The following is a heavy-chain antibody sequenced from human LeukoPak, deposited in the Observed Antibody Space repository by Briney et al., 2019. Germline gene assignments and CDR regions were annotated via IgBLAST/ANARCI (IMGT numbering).Heavy chain of an antibody. D-gene: IGHD2/OR15-2a*01. V-gene: IGHV1-2*02. CDR2: INPNSGGT. Sequence: GASVKVSCKASGYTFTGYYMHWVRQAPGQGLEWMGWINPNSGGTNYAQKFQGRVTMTRDTSISTAYMELSRLRSDDTAVYYCARARRDRDGWPFFDAFDIWGQGTMVTVSS. CDR1: GYTFTGYY. J-gene: IGHJ3*02. CDR3: ARARRDRDGWPFFDAFDI.